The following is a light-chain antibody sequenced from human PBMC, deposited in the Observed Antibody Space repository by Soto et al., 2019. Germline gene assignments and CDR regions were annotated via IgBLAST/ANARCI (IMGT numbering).Light chain of an antibody. CDR1: SSNIGAGYD. J-gene: IGLJ1*01. CDR3: QSYDSRLSAYV. CDR2: THN. Sequence: QAVVTQPPSVSGAPGQRVTISCTGSSSNIGAGYDVHWYLQVPGTAPKLLVYTHNNRPSGVPDRFSGSTSGTSASLAITGLQSEDEADYYCQSYDSRLSAYVFGTVTKLTVL. V-gene: IGLV1-40*01.